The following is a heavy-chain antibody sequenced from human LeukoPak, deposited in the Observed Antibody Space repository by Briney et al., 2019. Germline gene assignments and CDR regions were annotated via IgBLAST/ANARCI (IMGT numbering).Heavy chain of an antibody. CDR3: AKYGGSPANYFDY. J-gene: IGHJ4*02. CDR2: IHYTGSI. V-gene: IGHV4-59*08. D-gene: IGHD1-26*01. Sequence: SETLSLTCTVSGDSISAYYWSWVRQPPGKGLEWIAYIHYTGSINYNPSLKSRVTISMDTSKIQFSLHVNSVTAADTAVYYCAKYGGSPANYFDYWGRATLVTVSS. CDR1: GDSISAYY.